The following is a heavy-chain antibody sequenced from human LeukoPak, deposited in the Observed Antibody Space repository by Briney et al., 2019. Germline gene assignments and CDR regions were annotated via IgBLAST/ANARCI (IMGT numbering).Heavy chain of an antibody. CDR3: ARGASSGSRLNWFDP. CDR2: IYYSGST. J-gene: IGHJ5*02. V-gene: IGHV4-39*07. Sequence: SETLSLTCTVSGGSIGSSSYYWGWIRQPPGKGLNWIGSIYYSGSTYYNPSLKSRVTISVDTSKNQFSLKLSSVTAADTAVYYCARGASSGSRLNWFDPWGQGTLVTVSS. CDR1: GGSIGSSSYY. D-gene: IGHD1-26*01.